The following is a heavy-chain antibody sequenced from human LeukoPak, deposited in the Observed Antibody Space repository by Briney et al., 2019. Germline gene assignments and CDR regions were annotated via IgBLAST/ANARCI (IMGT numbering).Heavy chain of an antibody. J-gene: IGHJ4*02. CDR3: ARTRGSYPFDY. CDR2: ISSSSSTI. V-gene: IGHV3-48*01. Sequence: GGSLRLSCAASGFTFSSYSMNWVRQAPGKGLEWVSYISSSSSTIYYADSVKGRFTISRDNAKNLLYLQMNSLRAEDTAVYYCARTRGSYPFDYWGQGTLVTVSS. D-gene: IGHD1-26*01. CDR1: GFTFSSYS.